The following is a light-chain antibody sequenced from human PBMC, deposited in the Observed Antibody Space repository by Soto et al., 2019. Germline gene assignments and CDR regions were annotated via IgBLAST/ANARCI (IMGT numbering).Light chain of an antibody. CDR2: GAS. CDR3: QRWQPYGDSPPLT. CDR1: HTVSSTY. Sequence: EIVLTQSPGTLYLSPHEGATLSCSASHTVSSTYLAWYQQKPGRAPSLLIHGASTRAAGIPDRLSASWSGTHFTLTLSRLEPEDFAVYYCQRWQPYGDSPPLTFGGGTKVEIK. V-gene: IGKV3-20*01. J-gene: IGKJ4*02.